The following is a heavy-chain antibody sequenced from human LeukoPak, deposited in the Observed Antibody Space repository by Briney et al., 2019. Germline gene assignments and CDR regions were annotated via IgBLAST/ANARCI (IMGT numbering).Heavy chain of an antibody. CDR3: AKEIRPYDFWSGFDY. Sequence: GGSLRLSCAASGFTFSSYGMHWVRQAPGKGLEWVAVIWYDGSNKYYADSVKGRFTISRDNSKNTLYLQMSSLRTEDTAVYYCAKEIRPYDFWSGFDYWGQGTLVTVSS. V-gene: IGHV3-30*02. CDR1: GFTFSSYG. J-gene: IGHJ4*02. D-gene: IGHD3-3*01. CDR2: IWYDGSNK.